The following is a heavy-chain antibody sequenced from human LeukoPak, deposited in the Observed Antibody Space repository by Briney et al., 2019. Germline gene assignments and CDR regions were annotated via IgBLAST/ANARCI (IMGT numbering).Heavy chain of an antibody. Sequence: ASVKVSCKASGGTFSSYAISWVRQAPGQGLEWMGGIIPTFGTANYAQKFQGRVTITTDESTSTAYMELSSLRSEDTAVYYYARAMIGQIPTPYDYWGQGTLVTVSS. D-gene: IGHD3-10*02. V-gene: IGHV1-69*05. CDR2: IIPTFGTA. CDR3: ARAMIGQIPTPYDY. CDR1: GGTFSSYA. J-gene: IGHJ4*02.